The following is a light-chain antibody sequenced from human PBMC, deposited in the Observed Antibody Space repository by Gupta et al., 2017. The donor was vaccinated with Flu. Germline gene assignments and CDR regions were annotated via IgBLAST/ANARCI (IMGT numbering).Light chain of an antibody. CDR2: VAS. CDR1: QDISSD. Sequence: DIQLTQSPSFLSASVGDRVTITCRASQDISSDLAWYQQRPRKPPNLLIYVASTLQSGVPSRFSGSGSGTEFTLTISSLQPEDFATYYCQHLNGYPLTFGGGTKVEIK. J-gene: IGKJ4*01. V-gene: IGKV1-9*01. CDR3: QHLNGYPLT.